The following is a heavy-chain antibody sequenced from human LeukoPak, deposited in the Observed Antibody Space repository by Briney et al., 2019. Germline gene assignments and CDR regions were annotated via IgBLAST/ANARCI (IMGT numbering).Heavy chain of an antibody. V-gene: IGHV1-3*01. D-gene: IGHD6-13*01. Sequence: ASVKVSCKASGYTFTSYAMHWVRQAPGQRLEWMGWINAGNGNTKYSQKFQGRVTITRDTSASTAYMELSSLRSEDTAVYYCARGCIAAAGTRNWFDPWGQGTLVTVSS. CDR3: ARGCIAAAGTRNWFDP. J-gene: IGHJ5*02. CDR2: INAGNGNT. CDR1: GYTFTSYA.